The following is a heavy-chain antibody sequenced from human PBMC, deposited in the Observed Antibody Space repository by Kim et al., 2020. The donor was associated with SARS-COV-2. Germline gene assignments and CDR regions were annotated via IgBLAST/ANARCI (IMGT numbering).Heavy chain of an antibody. J-gene: IGHJ6*02. CDR3: ARLVVAPPLTYYYYGMDV. CDR2: INHSGST. D-gene: IGHD3-22*01. Sequence: SETLSLTCAVYGGSFSGYYWSWIRQPPGKGLEWIGEINHSGSTNYNPSLKSRVTISVDTSKNQFSLKLSSVTAADTAVYYCARLVVAPPLTYYYYGMDVWGQGTTVTVSS. CDR1: GGSFSGYY. V-gene: IGHV4-34*01.